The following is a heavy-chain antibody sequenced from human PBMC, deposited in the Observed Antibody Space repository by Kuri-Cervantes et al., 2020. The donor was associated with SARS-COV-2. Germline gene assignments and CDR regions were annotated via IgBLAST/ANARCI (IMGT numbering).Heavy chain of an antibody. Sequence: VKVSCKASGYTFTGYYMHWVRQAPGQGVEWIGWINPNSVGTNYAQKFLGMVTMTRDTSISTAYMAPSRLRSDDTAMDYCTRDLGAFDIWGQGTMVTVSS. CDR2: INPNSVGT. J-gene: IGHJ3*02. CDR3: TRDLGAFDI. CDR1: GYTFTGYY. V-gene: IGHV1-2*02.